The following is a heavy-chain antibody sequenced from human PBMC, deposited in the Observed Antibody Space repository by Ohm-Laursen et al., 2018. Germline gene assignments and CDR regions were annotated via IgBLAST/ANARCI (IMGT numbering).Heavy chain of an antibody. CDR1: GFTFSSYW. CDR2: IKQDGSEK. Sequence: SLRLSCAASGFTFSSYWMSWVRQAPGKGLEWVANIKQDGSEKYYVDSVKGRFTISRDNAKNSLYLQMNSLRAEDTAVYYCARTAGSSSWYVYFDYWGQGTLVTVSS. J-gene: IGHJ4*02. V-gene: IGHV3-7*01. CDR3: ARTAGSSSWYVYFDY. D-gene: IGHD6-13*01.